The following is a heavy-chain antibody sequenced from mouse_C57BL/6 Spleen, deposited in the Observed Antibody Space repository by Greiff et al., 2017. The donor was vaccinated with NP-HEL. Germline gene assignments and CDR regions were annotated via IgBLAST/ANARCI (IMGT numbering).Heavy chain of an antibody. V-gene: IGHV1-64*01. CDR1: GYTFTSYW. D-gene: IGHD3-1*01. CDR2: IHPNSGST. CDR3: ARVGGAWYFDV. Sequence: QVQLQQPGAELVKPGASVKLSCKASGYTFTSYWMHWVKQRPGQGLEWIGMIHPNSGSTNYNEKFKSKATLTVDKSSSTAYMQLSSLTSEDSAVYYCARVGGAWYFDVWGTGTTVTVSS. J-gene: IGHJ1*03.